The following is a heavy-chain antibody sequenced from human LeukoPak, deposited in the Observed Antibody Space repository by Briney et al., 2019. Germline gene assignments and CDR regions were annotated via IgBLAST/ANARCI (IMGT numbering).Heavy chain of an antibody. Sequence: SETLSLTCTVSGGSISSYYWSWIRQAPGKGLEWIGYVYYSGSTNYNPSLKSRITVSVDTSKSQFSLKLTSVTAADTAVYYCARGENYYDSSVCAFDIWGQGTMVTVSS. CDR3: ARGENYYDSSVCAFDI. D-gene: IGHD3-22*01. CDR1: GGSISSYY. J-gene: IGHJ3*02. V-gene: IGHV4-59*01. CDR2: VYYSGST.